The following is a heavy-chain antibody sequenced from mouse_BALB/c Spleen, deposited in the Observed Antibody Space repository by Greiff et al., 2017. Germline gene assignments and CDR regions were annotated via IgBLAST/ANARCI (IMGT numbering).Heavy chain of an antibody. CDR1: GFSLTSYG. J-gene: IGHJ4*01. CDR2: IWSGGST. V-gene: IGHV2-2*02. D-gene: IGHD1-1*01. CDR3: ARKKETTVVAHDAFDY. Sequence: VQLQQSGPGLVQPSQTLSITCTVSGFSLTSYGVHWVRQSPGKGLEWLGVIWSGGSTDYNAAFISRLSISKDNSKSQVFFKMNSLQANDTAMYYCARKKETTVVAHDAFDYWGQGTPVTVSS.